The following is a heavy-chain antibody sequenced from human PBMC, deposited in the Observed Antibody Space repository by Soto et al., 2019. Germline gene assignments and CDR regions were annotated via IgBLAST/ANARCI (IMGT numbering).Heavy chain of an antibody. CDR1: GYSFTSYW. CDR2: IYPGDSDT. J-gene: IGHJ3*02. V-gene: IGHV5-51*01. D-gene: IGHD2-21*02. Sequence: GESLKISCKGSGYSFTSYWIGWVRQMPGKGLEWMGIIYPGDSDTRYSPSFQGQVTISADKSISTAYLQWSSLKASDTAMYYCARKKLVTAIQEDAFDIWGQGTMVTVSS. CDR3: ARKKLVTAIQEDAFDI.